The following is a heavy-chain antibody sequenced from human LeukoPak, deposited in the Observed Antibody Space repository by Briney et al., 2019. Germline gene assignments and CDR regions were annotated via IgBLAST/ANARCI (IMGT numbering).Heavy chain of an antibody. Sequence: TGGSLRLSCAASGFTFTSYSINWVRLAPGKGLEWLSYISSASSTIYYADSVKGRFTISRDNAKNSVYLQMNSLRDEDTAVYYCARIRLYAMDVWGQGTTVTVSS. CDR2: ISSASSTI. J-gene: IGHJ6*02. V-gene: IGHV3-48*02. CDR1: GFTFTSYS. CDR3: ARIRLYAMDV.